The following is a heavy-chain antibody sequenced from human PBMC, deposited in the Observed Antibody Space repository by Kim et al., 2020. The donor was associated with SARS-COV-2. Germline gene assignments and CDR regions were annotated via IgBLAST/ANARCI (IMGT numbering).Heavy chain of an antibody. Sequence: ASVKVSCKASGYTFTGYYMHWVRQAPGQGLEWMGWINPNSGGTNYAQKFQGRVTMTRDTSISTAYMELSRLRSDDTAVYYCARDLTVVTAIEGWYFDYWGQGTLVTVSS. CDR1: GYTFTGYY. CDR3: ARDLTVVTAIEGWYFDY. CDR2: INPNSGGT. D-gene: IGHD2-21*02. J-gene: IGHJ4*02. V-gene: IGHV1-2*02.